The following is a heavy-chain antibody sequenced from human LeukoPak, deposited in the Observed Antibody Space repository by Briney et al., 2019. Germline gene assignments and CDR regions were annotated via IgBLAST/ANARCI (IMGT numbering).Heavy chain of an antibody. V-gene: IGHV3-23*01. CDR1: GFTFSSYA. Sequence: PGGSLRLSCAASGFTFSSYAMSWVRQAPGKGLEWVSAISGSGGSTYYADSVKGRFTISRDNSKNSLYLQMNSLRAEDTAVYYCARGKPGYCSGGSCYRTENYNWFDPWGQGTLVTVSS. D-gene: IGHD2-15*01. CDR2: ISGSGGST. CDR3: ARGKPGYCSGGSCYRTENYNWFDP. J-gene: IGHJ5*02.